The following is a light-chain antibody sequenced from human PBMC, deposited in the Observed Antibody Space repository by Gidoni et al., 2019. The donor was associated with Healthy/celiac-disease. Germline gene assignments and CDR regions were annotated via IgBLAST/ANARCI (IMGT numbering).Light chain of an antibody. Sequence: QSALTQPRSVSGSPGQSVTISCTGTSSDVGGYNYVSWYQQHPVKAPKLMIYDVSNRPSGVPDRFSGSKSGNTASLTISGLQAEDEADYYCCSYAGSYTLVFGGGTKLTVL. CDR2: DVS. J-gene: IGLJ2*01. V-gene: IGLV2-11*01. CDR1: SSDVGGYNY. CDR3: CSYAGSYTLV.